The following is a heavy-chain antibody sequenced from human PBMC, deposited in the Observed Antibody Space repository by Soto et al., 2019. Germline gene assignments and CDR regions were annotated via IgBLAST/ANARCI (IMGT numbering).Heavy chain of an antibody. CDR1: GYTFTALY. V-gene: IGHV1-2*02. Sequence: QVQLVQSESEVRKPGASVKVSCQASGYTFTALYMNWVRQAPGQGLEWMGWVNPNTGLTKYAQKFQGRVIMTRDTSISTAYMELSGLTSDDTAVYSCTTLRLDPWGQGTLVTVSS. CDR3: TTLRLDP. D-gene: IGHD3-9*01. J-gene: IGHJ5*02. CDR2: VNPNTGLT.